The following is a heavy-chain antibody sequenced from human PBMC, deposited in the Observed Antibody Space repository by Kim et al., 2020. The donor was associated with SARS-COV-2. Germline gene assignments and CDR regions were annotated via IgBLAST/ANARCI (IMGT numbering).Heavy chain of an antibody. J-gene: IGHJ6*02. D-gene: IGHD6-13*01. CDR1: GYTFTSYG. V-gene: IGHV1-18*01. Sequence: ASVKVSCKASGYTFTSYGISWVRQATGQGLEWMGWISAYNGNTNYAQKLQGRVTMTTDTSTSTAYMELRSLRSDDTAVYYCAREGDSSSWYEVLVKKTYYYGMDVWGQGTTVTVSS. CDR3: AREGDSSSWYEVLVKKTYYYGMDV. CDR2: ISAYNGNT.